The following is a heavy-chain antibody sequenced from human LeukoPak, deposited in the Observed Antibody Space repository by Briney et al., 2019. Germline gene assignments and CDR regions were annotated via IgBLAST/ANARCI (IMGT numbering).Heavy chain of an antibody. Sequence: SETLSLTCTVSGGSISSYYWSWIRQPPGKGLEWIGYIYYSGSTNYNPSLKSRVTISVDTSKNQFSLKLSSVTAADTAVYYCARGRDGYNSGAFDIWGQGTMVTVSS. CDR3: ARGRDGYNSGAFDI. V-gene: IGHV4-59*01. J-gene: IGHJ3*02. CDR1: GGSISSYY. D-gene: IGHD5-24*01. CDR2: IYYSGST.